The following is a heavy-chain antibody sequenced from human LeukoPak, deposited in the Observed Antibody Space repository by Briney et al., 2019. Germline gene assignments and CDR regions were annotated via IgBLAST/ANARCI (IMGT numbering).Heavy chain of an antibody. V-gene: IGHV4-59*12. D-gene: IGHD6-19*01. CDR1: GGSISSYY. CDR2: IYYSGST. Sequence: SETLSLTCTVSGGSISSYYWSWIRQPPGKGLEWIGYIYYSGSTNYNPSLKSRVTISVDTSKNQFSLKLSSVTAADTAVYYCARDSGSSGWYSLGSSVRWFDPWGQGTLVTVSS. J-gene: IGHJ5*02. CDR3: ARDSGSSGWYSLGSSVRWFDP.